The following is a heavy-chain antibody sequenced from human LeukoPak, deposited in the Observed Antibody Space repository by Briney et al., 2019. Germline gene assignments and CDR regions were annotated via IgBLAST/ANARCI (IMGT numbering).Heavy chain of an antibody. Sequence: GGSLRLSCAASGFTFSSYAMNWVRQAPGKGLEWVSGISGSGGSTYYADSVKGRFTISRDNSKNTLYLQMNSLRAEDTAVYYCAKVLYSSGYYDFDYWGQGTLVTVSS. V-gene: IGHV3-23*01. D-gene: IGHD3-22*01. CDR2: ISGSGGST. CDR1: GFTFSSYA. CDR3: AKVLYSSGYYDFDY. J-gene: IGHJ4*02.